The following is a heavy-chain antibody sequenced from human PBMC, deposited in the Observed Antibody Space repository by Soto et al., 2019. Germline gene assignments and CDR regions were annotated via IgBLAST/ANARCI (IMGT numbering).Heavy chain of an antibody. CDR3: ARDPREPRGLFYYYGSGTTASGY. Sequence: EVQLVESGGGLVKPGGSLRLSCAASGFTFSSYSMNWVRQAPGKGLEWVSSISSSSSYIYYADSVKGRFTISRDNAKNSLYLQMNSLRAEDTAVYYCARDPREPRGLFYYYGSGTTASGYWGQGTLVTVSS. V-gene: IGHV3-21*01. CDR1: GFTFSSYS. CDR2: ISSSSSYI. D-gene: IGHD3-10*01. J-gene: IGHJ4*02.